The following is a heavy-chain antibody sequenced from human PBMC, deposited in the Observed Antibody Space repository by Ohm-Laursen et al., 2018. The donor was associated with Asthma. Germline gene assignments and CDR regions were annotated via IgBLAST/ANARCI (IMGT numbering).Heavy chain of an antibody. J-gene: IGHJ4*02. D-gene: IGHD6-19*01. V-gene: IGHV4-31*03. CDR2: IYYSGST. Sequence: SQTLSLTCTVSGGSVSSGGYYWSWIRQHPGKGLEWIGYIYYSGSTYYNPSLKSRVTISVDTSKNQFSLKLSSVTAADTAVYYCARDHRLAVAGNSYGFDYWGQGTLVTVSS. CDR1: GGSVSSGGYY. CDR3: ARDHRLAVAGNSYGFDY.